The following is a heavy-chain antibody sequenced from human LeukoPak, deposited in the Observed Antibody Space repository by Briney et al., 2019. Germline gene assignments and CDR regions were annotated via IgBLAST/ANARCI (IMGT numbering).Heavy chain of an antibody. CDR1: GGTFSSYA. J-gene: IGHJ4*02. V-gene: IGHV1-69*05. D-gene: IGHD5-24*01. CDR2: IIPIFGGT. CDR3: ARDSGDDGYYNSVGDY. Sequence: SVKVSCKASGGTFSSYAISWVRQAPGQGLEWMGRIIPIFGGTNYAQKFQGRVTITTDESTSTAYMELSSLRSEDTAVYYCARDSGDDGYYNSVGDYWGQGTLVTVSS.